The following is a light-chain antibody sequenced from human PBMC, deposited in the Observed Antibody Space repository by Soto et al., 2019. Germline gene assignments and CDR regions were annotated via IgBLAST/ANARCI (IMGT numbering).Light chain of an antibody. CDR3: QQRSNWPIT. Sequence: IVVTQSPGNLSLSRGEIAAPSSSSSQSVSSSYLAWYQQKPGQAPRLLIYDASSRPTDIPARFSGSGSGTDFTLTISSLEPEDFALYYCQQRSNWPITFGQGTRLEIK. CDR2: DAS. V-gene: IGKV3D-20*02. CDR1: QSVSSSY. J-gene: IGKJ5*01.